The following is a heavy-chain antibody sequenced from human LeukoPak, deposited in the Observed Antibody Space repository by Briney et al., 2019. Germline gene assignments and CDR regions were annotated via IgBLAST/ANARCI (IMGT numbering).Heavy chain of an antibody. CDR1: GYTLTELS. CDR3: ATDPTYSNGLDY. V-gene: IGHV1-24*01. Sequence: GAPVKVSCKVSGYTLTELSMHCVRQAPGKGLEWMGGFDPEDGETIYAQKFQGRVTMTEDTSTDTAYMELSSLRSEDTAVYYCATDPTYSNGLDYWGQGTLVTVSS. D-gene: IGHD4-11*01. J-gene: IGHJ4*02. CDR2: FDPEDGET.